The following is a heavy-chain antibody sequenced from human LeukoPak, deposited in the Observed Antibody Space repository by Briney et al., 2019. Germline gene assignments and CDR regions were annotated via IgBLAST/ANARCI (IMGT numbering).Heavy chain of an antibody. CDR2: INPNSGGT. D-gene: IGHD4-23*01. CDR1: GYTFTGYY. CDR3: ARDLGYGGNSGVFQH. V-gene: IGHV1-2*02. Sequence: ASVKVSCKASGYTFTGYYMHWVRQAPGQGLEWMGWINPNSGGTNYTQKFQGRVTMTRDTSISTAYMELSRLRSDDTAVYYWARDLGYGGNSGVFQHWGQGTLVTVSS. J-gene: IGHJ1*01.